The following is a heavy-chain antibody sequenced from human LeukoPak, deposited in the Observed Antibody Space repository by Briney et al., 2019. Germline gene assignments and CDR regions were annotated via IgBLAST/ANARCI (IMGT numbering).Heavy chain of an antibody. CDR3: ARDPPHYGDYVDYYYYGMDV. CDR2: SSSSSSTI. D-gene: IGHD4-17*01. J-gene: IGHJ6*02. V-gene: IGHV3-48*02. CDR1: GFTFSSYS. Sequence: PGGSLRLSCAASGFTFSSYSMNWVRQAPGKGLEWVSYSSSSSSTIYYADSVKGRFTISRDNAKNSLYLQMNSLRDEDTAVYYCARDPPHYGDYVDYYYYGMDVWGQGTTVTVSS.